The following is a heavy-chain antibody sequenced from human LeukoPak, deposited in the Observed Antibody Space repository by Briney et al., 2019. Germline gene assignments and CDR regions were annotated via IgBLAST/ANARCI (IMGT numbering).Heavy chain of an antibody. J-gene: IGHJ3*02. Sequence: AETLSLTCTLSGHSLSSYHWRWIRQPTGKGVEWIVYIYTNGSTYYNPSLKSRVTVSVDTCKNQFSLKLSSVTAADTAVYYCAGWASGYYAFDIWGQGTMVTVSS. CDR1: GHSLSSYH. CDR3: AGWASGYYAFDI. D-gene: IGHD3-22*01. CDR2: IYTNGST. V-gene: IGHV4-4*09.